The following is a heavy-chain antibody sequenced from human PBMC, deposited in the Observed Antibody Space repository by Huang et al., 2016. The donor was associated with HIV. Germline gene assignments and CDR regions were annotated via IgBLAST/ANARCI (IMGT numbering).Heavy chain of an antibody. CDR2: IKQDGSEK. CDR3: AKNNWNYYFHY. CDR1: GFTVSTSW. J-gene: IGHJ4*02. V-gene: IGHV3-7*01. D-gene: IGHD1-7*01. Sequence: EVQLVESGGGLVQPGGSLRLSCAASGFTVSTSWVTWVRQGPVKWLEWVANIKQDGSEKKYVDSVKGRFTISRDNAKNSLYLQMNSLRGEDTAVYYCAKNNWNYYFHYWGQGTLVTVSS.